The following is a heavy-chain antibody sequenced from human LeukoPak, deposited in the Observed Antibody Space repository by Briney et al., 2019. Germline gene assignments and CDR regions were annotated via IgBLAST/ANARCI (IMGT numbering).Heavy chain of an antibody. Sequence: GRTLRLSCAASGFTFSSYGMSWVRQAPGKGLEWVSGITGSGGSTYYADSVKGRFTISRDNSKNTLYLQMNSLRAEDTAIYYCARDERLLSFLKWGQGTLVTVSS. CDR2: ITGSGGST. D-gene: IGHD3-3*01. J-gene: IGHJ4*02. V-gene: IGHV3-23*01. CDR3: ARDERLLSFLK. CDR1: GFTFSSYG.